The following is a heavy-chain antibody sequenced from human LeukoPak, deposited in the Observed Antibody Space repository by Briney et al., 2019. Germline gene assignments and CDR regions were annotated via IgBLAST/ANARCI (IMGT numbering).Heavy chain of an antibody. V-gene: IGHV1-2*02. D-gene: IGHD3-10*01. J-gene: IGHJ5*02. CDR3: ARENSTMVRGVIINWFDP. CDR1: GYTFTGYY. Sequence: GASVKVSCKASGYTFTGYYMHWVRQAPGQGLEWMGWISPNSGGTNYAQKFQGRVTMTRDTSISTAYMELSRLRSDDTAVYYCARENSTMVRGVIINWFDPWGQGTLVTVSS. CDR2: ISPNSGGT.